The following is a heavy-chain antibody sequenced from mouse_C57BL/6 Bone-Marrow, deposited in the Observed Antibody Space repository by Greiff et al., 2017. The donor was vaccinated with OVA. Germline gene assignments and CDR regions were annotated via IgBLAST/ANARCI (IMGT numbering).Heavy chain of an antibody. CDR2: IYPRDGST. D-gene: IGHD3-3*01. Sequence: VQLVESGPELVKPGASVKLSCKASGYTFTSYDINWVKQRPGQGLEWIGWIYPRDGSTKYNEKFKGKATLTVETSSSTAYMELHSLTSEDSAVYFCARGTGFDVWGTGTTVTVSS. CDR1: GYTFTSYD. CDR3: ARGTGFDV. J-gene: IGHJ1*03. V-gene: IGHV1-85*01.